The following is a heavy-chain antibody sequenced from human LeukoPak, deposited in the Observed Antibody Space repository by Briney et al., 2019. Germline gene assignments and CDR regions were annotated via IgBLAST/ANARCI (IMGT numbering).Heavy chain of an antibody. D-gene: IGHD3-22*01. CDR1: GYSFTSYW. V-gene: IGHV5-51*01. J-gene: IGHJ3*02. CDR3: ARRRKSRYYYDSSGYPDAFDI. CDR2: IYAGDSDT. Sequence: GESLKISCKGSGYSFTSYWIGWVRHMPGKRLELMVIIYAGDSDTRYSPSFQGQVTISADKSISTAYLQWSSLKASDTAMYYCARRRKSRYYYDSSGYPDAFDIWGQGTMVTVSS.